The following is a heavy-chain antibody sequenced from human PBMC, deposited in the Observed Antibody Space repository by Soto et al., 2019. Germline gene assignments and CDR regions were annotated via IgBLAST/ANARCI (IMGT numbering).Heavy chain of an antibody. D-gene: IGHD3-3*02. J-gene: IGHJ6*02. CDR1: GGSISSSSYY. CDR3: VSLLASVYYYDVMAV. V-gene: IGHV4-39*01. Sequence: SETLSLTCTVSGGSISSSSYYWGWIRQPPGKGLEWIGSIYYSGSTYYNPSLKSRVTISVDTSKNQFSLKLSSVTAADTAVYYFVSLLASVYYYDVMAVRTQRSTVPVSS. CDR2: IYYSGST.